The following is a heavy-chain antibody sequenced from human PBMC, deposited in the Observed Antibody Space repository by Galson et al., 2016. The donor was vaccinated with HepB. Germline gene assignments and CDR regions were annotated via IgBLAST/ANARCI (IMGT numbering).Heavy chain of an antibody. Sequence: SLRLSCAFTFDDYAMSWVRQVPGQGLEWVSAISGSGGGTHYADSVKGRFTISRDNSKRMLYLQMDSLRVEDTAAFYFSKERGHTSGRWVPTYFFDQWGQGTLVTVSS. CDR3: SKERGHTSGRWVPTYFFDQ. CDR1: FTFDDYA. D-gene: IGHD2/OR15-2a*01. J-gene: IGHJ4*02. CDR2: ISGSGGGT. V-gene: IGHV3-23*01.